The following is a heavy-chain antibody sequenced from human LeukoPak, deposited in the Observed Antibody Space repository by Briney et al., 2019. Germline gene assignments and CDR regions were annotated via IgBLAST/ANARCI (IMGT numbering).Heavy chain of an antibody. CDR3: ARIAVAGDVFDY. CDR2: IYHSGST. Sequence: SETLSLTCTVSGGSISSYYWSWIRQPPGKGLEWIGEIYHSGSTNYNPSLKSRVTISVDKSKNQFSLKLSSVTAADTAVYYCARIAVAGDVFDYWGQGTLVTVSS. J-gene: IGHJ4*02. CDR1: GGSISSYY. V-gene: IGHV4-59*12. D-gene: IGHD6-19*01.